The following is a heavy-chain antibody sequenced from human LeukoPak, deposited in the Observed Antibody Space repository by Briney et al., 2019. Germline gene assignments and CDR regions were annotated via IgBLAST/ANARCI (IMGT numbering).Heavy chain of an antibody. CDR1: GFTFSSYA. CDR2: ISYDGSNK. D-gene: IGHD6-6*01. J-gene: IGHJ3*02. V-gene: IGHV3-30*14. Sequence: PGRSLRPSCAASGFTFSSYAMHWVRQAPGKGLEWVAVISYDGSNKYYADSVKGRFTISRDNSKNTLYLQMNSLRAEDTAVYYCARFQLMYAFDIWGQGTMVTVSS. CDR3: ARFQLMYAFDI.